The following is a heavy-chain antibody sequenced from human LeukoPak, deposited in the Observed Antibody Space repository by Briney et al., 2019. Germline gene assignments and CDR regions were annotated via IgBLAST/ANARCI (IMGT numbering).Heavy chain of an antibody. Sequence: GESLKISCKGSGYSFTSYWIGWVRQMPGKGLEWMGIIYPGDSDTRYSPSFQGQVTISADKSISTAYLQWSSLKASDTAMYYCARSPCGSGSYYGCVYYFDYWGQGTLVTVSS. CDR1: GYSFTSYW. J-gene: IGHJ4*02. CDR2: IYPGDSDT. CDR3: ARSPCGSGSYYGCVYYFDY. D-gene: IGHD3-10*01. V-gene: IGHV5-51*01.